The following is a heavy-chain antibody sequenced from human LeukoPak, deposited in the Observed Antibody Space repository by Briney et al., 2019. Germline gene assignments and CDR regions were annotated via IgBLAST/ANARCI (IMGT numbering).Heavy chain of an antibody. D-gene: IGHD3-22*01. CDR2: IIPIFGTA. J-gene: IGHJ4*02. CDR1: GGTFSSYA. CDR3: AVGYSGYYRFDY. V-gene: IGHV1-69*13. Sequence: SVKVSCMASGGTFSSYAISWVRQAPGQGLEWMGGIIPIFGTANYAQKFQGRVTITADESTSTAYMELSSLRSEDTAVYYCAVGYSGYYRFDYWGQGTLVTVSS.